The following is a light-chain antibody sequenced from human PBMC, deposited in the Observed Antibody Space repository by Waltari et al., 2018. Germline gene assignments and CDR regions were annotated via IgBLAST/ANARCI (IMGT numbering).Light chain of an antibody. J-gene: IGKJ4*01. CDR1: QSVSSY. CDR3: QQRSNWPLT. V-gene: IGKV3-11*01. Sequence: EIVLTQSPATLSLSPGERATHSCRASQSVSSYLAWYQQKPGQAPRLRIYDASNRATGIPARFSGSGSGTDFTLTISSLEPEDFAVYYCQQRSNWPLTFGGGTKVEIK. CDR2: DAS.